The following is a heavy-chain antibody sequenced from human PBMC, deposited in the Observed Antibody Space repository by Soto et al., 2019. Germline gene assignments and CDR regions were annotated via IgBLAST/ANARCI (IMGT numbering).Heavy chain of an antibody. J-gene: IGHJ5*02. CDR3: ARGTPSPLIVRSSRGPWFDP. CDR2: MYYGGRT. CDR1: GGSISSYY. V-gene: IGHV4-59*08. D-gene: IGHD2-15*01. Sequence: NHSETLALTCTVSGGSISSYYWSWIRQPPGKGLEWIGYMYYGGRTNYNPSLKSRVTISVDTSKMQVSLKLSSVTAADTAVYFCARGTPSPLIVRSSRGPWFDPWGQGTLVTVSS.